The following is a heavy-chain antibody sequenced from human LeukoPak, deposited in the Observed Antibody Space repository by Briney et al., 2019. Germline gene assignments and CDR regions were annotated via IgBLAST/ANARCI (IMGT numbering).Heavy chain of an antibody. CDR1: GFTFSSYS. D-gene: IGHD3-9*01. CDR2: ISSSSSYI. CDR3: ARGGSDILTGSFDY. J-gene: IGHJ4*02. Sequence: PGGSLRLSCAASGFTFSSYSMNWVRQAPGKGLEWVSSISSSSSYIYYADSVKGRFTISRDNAKNSLYLQMNSLRAEDTAVYYCARGGSDILTGSFDYWGQGTLVTVSS. V-gene: IGHV3-21*01.